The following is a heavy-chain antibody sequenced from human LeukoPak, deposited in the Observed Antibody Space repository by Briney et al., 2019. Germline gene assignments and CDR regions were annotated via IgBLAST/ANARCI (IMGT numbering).Heavy chain of an antibody. D-gene: IGHD4-17*01. CDR1: GSTFIRYV. V-gene: IGHV1-18*01. Sequence: APVKVSCKPSGSTFIRYVITWVRQAPGHGLEWMGWISAYNGNTNSAQNLQARVAMTTDTSTTTAYMDLRSLRSDDTAVYYCARDLGFTGDSYYFDYWGQGTLVTVSS. CDR3: ARDLGFTGDSYYFDY. J-gene: IGHJ4*02. CDR2: ISAYNGNT.